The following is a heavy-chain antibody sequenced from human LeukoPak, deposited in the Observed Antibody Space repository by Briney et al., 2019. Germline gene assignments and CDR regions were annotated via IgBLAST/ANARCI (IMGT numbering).Heavy chain of an antibody. Sequence: GGSLRLSCAASGFTFSSYAMNWVRQAPGKGLEWVAFISYDGSNKYYADSVKGRFTISRDNSKNTLYLQMNSLRAEDTAVYYCARDYTVVPAAGGYYYYGMDVWGQGTTVTVSS. V-gene: IGHV3-30-3*01. D-gene: IGHD2-2*01. CDR2: ISYDGSNK. CDR1: GFTFSSYA. CDR3: ARDYTVVPAAGGYYYYGMDV. J-gene: IGHJ6*02.